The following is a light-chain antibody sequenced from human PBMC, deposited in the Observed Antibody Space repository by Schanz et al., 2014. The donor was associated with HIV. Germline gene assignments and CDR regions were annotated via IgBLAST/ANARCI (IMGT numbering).Light chain of an antibody. CDR2: AAS. J-gene: IGKJ4*01. V-gene: IGKV1-27*01. CDR3: QKYSSAPLT. Sequence: DIQMTQSPSSLSASVGDRVTITCRASQGIGNSLAWYQQKPGKVPSLLIYAASTLQFGVPSRFGGSGSGTDFTLTISSLQSEDVATYFCQKYSSAPLTFGGGTKVEI. CDR1: QGIGNS.